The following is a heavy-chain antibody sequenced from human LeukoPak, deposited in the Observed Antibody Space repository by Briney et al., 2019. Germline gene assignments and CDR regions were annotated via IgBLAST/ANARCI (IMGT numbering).Heavy chain of an antibody. CDR1: GFTFSSYA. CDR3: AKDCSSTSCYRSFEY. J-gene: IGHJ4*02. Sequence: GESLRLSCAASGFTFSSYAMSWVRQAPGKGLEWVSAISGSGGSTYYADSVKGRFTISRDNSKNTLYLQMNSLRAEDTAVYYCAKDCSSTSCYRSFEYWGQGTLVTVSS. CDR2: ISGSGGST. V-gene: IGHV3-23*01. D-gene: IGHD2-2*01.